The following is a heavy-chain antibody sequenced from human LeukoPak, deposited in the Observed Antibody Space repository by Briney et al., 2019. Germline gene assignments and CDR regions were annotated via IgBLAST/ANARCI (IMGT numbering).Heavy chain of an antibody. Sequence: NPGGSLRLSCAASGFTFSSYSMNWVRQAPGKGLEWVSSISSSSYIYYADSVKGRFTISRDNAKNSLYLQMNSLRAEDTAVYYCARDVFIAAAGTGWLDPWGQGTLVTVSS. CDR1: GFTFSSYS. CDR3: ARDVFIAAAGTGWLDP. D-gene: IGHD6-13*01. V-gene: IGHV3-21*01. CDR2: ISSSSYI. J-gene: IGHJ5*02.